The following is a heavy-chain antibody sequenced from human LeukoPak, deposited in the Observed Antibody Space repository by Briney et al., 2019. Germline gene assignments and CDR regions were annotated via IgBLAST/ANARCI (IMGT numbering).Heavy chain of an antibody. CDR3: ASYYYDSSGYYYYYYGMDV. V-gene: IGHV1-2*06. J-gene: IGHJ6*02. D-gene: IGHD3-22*01. CDR1: GYTFTSYG. Sequence: ASVKVSCKASGYTFTSYGISWVRQAPGQGLEWMGRINPNSGGTNYAQKFQGRVTMTRDTSISTAYMELSRLRSDDTAVYYCASYYYDSSGYYYYYYGMDVWGQGTTVTVSS. CDR2: INPNSGGT.